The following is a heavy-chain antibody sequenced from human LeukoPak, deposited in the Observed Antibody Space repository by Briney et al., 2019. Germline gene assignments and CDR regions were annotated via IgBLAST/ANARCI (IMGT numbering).Heavy chain of an antibody. J-gene: IGHJ6*03. Sequence: SETLSLTCSVSDDSITMYYWTWIWQPPGKGLEWIGYVDHTGSTNFNPSLNGRVSISRDTTKNLFSLRLRSVTAADTAVYFCARGRVSSSTWYSTYYYYFYMDVWDKGTTVTVSS. V-gene: IGHV4-59*01. CDR2: VDHTGST. CDR1: DDSITMYY. CDR3: ARGRVSSSTWYSTYYYYFYMDV. D-gene: IGHD1-1*01.